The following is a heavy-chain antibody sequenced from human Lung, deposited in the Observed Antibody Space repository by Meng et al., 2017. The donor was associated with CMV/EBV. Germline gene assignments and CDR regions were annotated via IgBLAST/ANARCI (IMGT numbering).Heavy chain of an antibody. J-gene: IGHJ5*02. CDR2: IKQDGSEK. V-gene: IGHV3-7*01. D-gene: IGHD4-17*01. Sequence: GESXKISCAASGFTFSSYWMSWVRQAPGKGLEWVVNIKQDGSEKYYVDSVKGRFTISRDNAKNSLYLQMNSLRAEDTAVYYCARGLTTVTTHWFDPWGQGTLVTVSS. CDR1: GFTFSSYW. CDR3: ARGLTTVTTHWFDP.